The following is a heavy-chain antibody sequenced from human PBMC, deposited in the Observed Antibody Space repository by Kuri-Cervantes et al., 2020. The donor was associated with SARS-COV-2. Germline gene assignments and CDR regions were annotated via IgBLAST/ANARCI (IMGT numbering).Heavy chain of an antibody. CDR3: ARLYSSGGNFDY. Sequence: GSLRLSCTVSGGSISSSSYYWGWIRQPPGKGLEWIGSIYYSGSTYYNPSLKTRVTISVDTSKNQFSLKLNSVTAADTAVYYCARLYSSGGNFDYWGQGTPVNGAS. D-gene: IGHD6-19*01. V-gene: IGHV4-39*07. CDR1: GGSISSSSYY. CDR2: IYYSGST. J-gene: IGHJ4*02.